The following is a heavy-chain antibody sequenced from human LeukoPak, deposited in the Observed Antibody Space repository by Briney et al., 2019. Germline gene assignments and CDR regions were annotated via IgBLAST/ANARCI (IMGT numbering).Heavy chain of an antibody. CDR1: GGSISSSSYY. CDR2: IYYSGST. CDR3: AGTYCSGGSCHDPFDY. D-gene: IGHD2-15*01. V-gene: IGHV4-39*01. Sequence: SETLSLTCTVSGGSISSSSYYWGWIRQPPGKGLEWIGSIYYSGSTYYNPSLKSRVTISVATSKNQFSLKLSSVTAADTAVYYCAGTYCSGGSCHDPFDYWGQGTLVTVSS. J-gene: IGHJ4*02.